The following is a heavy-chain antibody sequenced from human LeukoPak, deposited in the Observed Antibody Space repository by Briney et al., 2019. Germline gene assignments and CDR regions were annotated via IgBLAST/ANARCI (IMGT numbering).Heavy chain of an antibody. D-gene: IGHD5-12*01. CDR2: ISTYNGNT. V-gene: IGHV1-18*04. CDR1: GYTFTSYG. J-gene: IGHJ4*02. CDR3: ALHRPRDYVYAY. Sequence: ASVKVSCKASGYTFTSYGISWVRQAPGQGLEWMGWISTYNGNTNYAQKLQGRVTMTTDTSTSTAYMELRSLRSDHTAVYYCALHRPRDYVYAYWGQGTLVTVSS.